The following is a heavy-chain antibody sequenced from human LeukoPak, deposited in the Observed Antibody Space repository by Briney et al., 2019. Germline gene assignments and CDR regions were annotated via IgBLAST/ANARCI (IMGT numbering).Heavy chain of an antibody. V-gene: IGHV4-61*01. CDR1: GGSVNSGSFY. CDR3: AREPGFDSSGYLNWFDP. J-gene: IGHJ5*02. Sequence: SETLSLTCTVSGGSVNSGSFYWTWIRQPPGKGLEWIGYIYYSGNTKYNPSLKSRVTISVDTSKNQFSLKLSSVTAADTAVYYCAREPGFDSSGYLNWFDPWGQGTLVTVSS. D-gene: IGHD3-22*01. CDR2: IYYSGNT.